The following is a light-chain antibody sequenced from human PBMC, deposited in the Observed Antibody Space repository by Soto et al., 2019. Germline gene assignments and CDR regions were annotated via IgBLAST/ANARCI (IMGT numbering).Light chain of an antibody. CDR3: GSYTANGSVV. J-gene: IGLJ2*01. CDR2: DVY. V-gene: IGLV2-14*03. CDR1: SSDVGAYDY. Sequence: QSALTQPASVSGSPGQSIAISCTGTSSDVGAYDYVSWYQQHPGKAPKVIISDVYNRPSGVSNRFSGSKSGNTASLTISGLQAEDEADYYCGSYTANGSVVFGGGTKLTVL.